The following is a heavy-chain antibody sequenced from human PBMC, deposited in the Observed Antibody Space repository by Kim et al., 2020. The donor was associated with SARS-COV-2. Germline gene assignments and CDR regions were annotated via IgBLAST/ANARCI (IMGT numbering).Heavy chain of an antibody. V-gene: IGHV7-4-1*02. CDR2: INTNTGNP. D-gene: IGHD3-10*01. J-gene: IGHJ6*04. Sequence: ASVKVSCKASGYTFTSYAMNWVRQAPGQGLEWMGWINTNTGNPTYAQGFTGRFVFSLDTSVSTAYLQISSLKAEDTAVYYCARDSHPYYYGSGRGLVWGKGTTVTVSS. CDR1: GYTFTSYA. CDR3: ARDSHPYYYGSGRGLV.